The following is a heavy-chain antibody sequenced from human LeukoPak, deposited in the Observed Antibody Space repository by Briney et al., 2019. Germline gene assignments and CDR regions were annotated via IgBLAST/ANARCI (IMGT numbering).Heavy chain of an antibody. D-gene: IGHD1-7*01. CDR3: ARVTGITGTRRWFDP. CDR1: GVALSIYA. J-gene: IGHJ5*02. V-gene: IGHV1-69*05. Sequence: SVNVSSKASGVALSIYAISWARHATGQGIEWRGGIIPIFGTANYAQTFQSRVTITTDESTSTAYMELSSLRSEDTAVYYCARVTGITGTRRWFDPWGQGTLVTVSA. CDR2: IIPIFGTA.